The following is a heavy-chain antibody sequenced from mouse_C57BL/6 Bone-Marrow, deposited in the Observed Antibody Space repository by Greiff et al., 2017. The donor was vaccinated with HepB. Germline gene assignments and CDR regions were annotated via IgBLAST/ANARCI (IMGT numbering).Heavy chain of an antibody. Sequence: VKQSCKASGYTFTSYWMQWVKQRPGQGLEWIGEIDPSDSYTNYNQKFKGKATLTVDTSSSTAYMQLSSLTSEDSAVYYCARHGSPYWYFDVWGTGTTVTVSS. J-gene: IGHJ1*03. V-gene: IGHV1-50*01. CDR3: ARHGSPYWYFDV. CDR1: GYTFTSYW. CDR2: IDPSDSYT. D-gene: IGHD1-1*01.